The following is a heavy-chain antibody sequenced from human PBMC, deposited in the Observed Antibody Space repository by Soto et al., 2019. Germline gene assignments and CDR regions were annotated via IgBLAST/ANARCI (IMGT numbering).Heavy chain of an antibody. Sequence: QVHLVQSGAEVKKPGSSVKVSCKTSGGTFSDLAFSWVRQAPRQGLEWVGGIIPLFGTPNYAREFQGRVSISAHESSNTVYMELRSLRSEDTAVYYCASERVAEMATGGYFDNWGQGTLVTVSS. V-gene: IGHV1-69*01. CDR3: ASERVAEMATGGYFDN. CDR1: GGTFSDLA. D-gene: IGHD5-12*01. CDR2: IIPLFGTP. J-gene: IGHJ4*02.